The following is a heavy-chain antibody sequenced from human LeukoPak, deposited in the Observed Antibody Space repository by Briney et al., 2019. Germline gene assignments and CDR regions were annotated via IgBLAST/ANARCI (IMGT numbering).Heavy chain of an antibody. CDR3: ARGYGDYVDWFDP. Sequence: GGSLRLSCAASGFTFSSYSMNWVRQAPGKGLEWVSYISSSSSTIYYADSVKGRFTISRDNAKNSPYLQMNSLRAEDTAVYYCARGYGDYVDWFDPWGQGTLVTVSS. D-gene: IGHD4-17*01. CDR2: ISSSSSTI. V-gene: IGHV3-48*01. CDR1: GFTFSSYS. J-gene: IGHJ5*02.